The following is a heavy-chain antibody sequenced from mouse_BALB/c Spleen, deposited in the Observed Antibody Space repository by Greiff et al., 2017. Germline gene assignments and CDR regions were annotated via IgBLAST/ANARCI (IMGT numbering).Heavy chain of an antibody. CDR2: ISTYYGDA. Sequence: VQLQQSGAELVRPGVSVKISCKGSGYTFTDYAMHWVKQSHAKSLEWIGVISTYYGDASYNQKFKGKATMTVDKSSSTAYMELARLTSEDSAIYYCARRTALRDYYAMDYWGQGTSVTVSS. V-gene: IGHV1S137*01. CDR1: GYTFTDYA. CDR3: ARRTALRDYYAMDY. J-gene: IGHJ4*01. D-gene: IGHD1-1*01.